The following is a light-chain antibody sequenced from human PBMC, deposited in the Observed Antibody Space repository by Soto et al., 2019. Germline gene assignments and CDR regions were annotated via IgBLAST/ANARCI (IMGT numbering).Light chain of an antibody. CDR1: QSVGNNY. V-gene: IGKV3-20*01. CDR2: DAS. Sequence: IVVTQSPGTLSLSPGERATLSCRASQSVGNNYLVWYQQKPGQPPRFLMYDASTRATGIPNRFSGSGSGTDFTLTISRLEPEEFAVYYCQQYCSSPLTFGGGTKVDIK. J-gene: IGKJ4*01. CDR3: QQYCSSPLT.